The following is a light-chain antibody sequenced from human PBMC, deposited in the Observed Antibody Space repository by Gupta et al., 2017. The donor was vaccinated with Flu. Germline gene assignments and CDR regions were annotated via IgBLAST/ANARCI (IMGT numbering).Light chain of an antibody. J-gene: IGLJ2*01. V-gene: IGLV3-21*02. Sequence: SHALPQPPSVPVAPGPTAGIACGGDNLGGKSVQWYQHKPGQAPVLVVYDDSDRPSGIPERFSGSNYGNTATLIINRVEGGDEADYYCQVLDRTSDDVVFGGGTKLTVL. CDR1: NLGGKS. CDR2: DDS. CDR3: QVLDRTSDDVV.